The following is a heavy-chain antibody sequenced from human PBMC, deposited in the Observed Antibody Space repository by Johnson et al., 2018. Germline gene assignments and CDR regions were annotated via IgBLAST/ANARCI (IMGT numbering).Heavy chain of an antibody. Sequence: VQLVESGGGLIQPGGSLRLSCAASGFTVIRNYMSWVRQAPGKGLEWVSVIFSGGNTYYADSVRGRFTISRDNAKNTLYLQMNSLRAEDTAVDYCARLPADYFYMDVWGKGTTVTVSS. CDR3: ARLPADYFYMDV. V-gene: IGHV3-53*01. CDR1: GFTVIRNY. CDR2: IFSGGNT. J-gene: IGHJ6*03.